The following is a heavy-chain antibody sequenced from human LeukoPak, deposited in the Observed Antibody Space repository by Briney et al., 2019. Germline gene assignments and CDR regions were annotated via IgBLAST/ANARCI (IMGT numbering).Heavy chain of an antibody. CDR3: ARGGSAWDNPFDY. Sequence: GASVKVSCKASGYTFTGYYMHWVRQAPGQGLEWMGWINPTSGGTMYAQKFQGRVTMTRDTSISTAYMELSRLRADDTAVFYCARGGSAWDNPFDYWGQGTLVTVSS. D-gene: IGHD6-19*01. J-gene: IGHJ4*02. V-gene: IGHV1-2*02. CDR1: GYTFTGYY. CDR2: INPTSGGT.